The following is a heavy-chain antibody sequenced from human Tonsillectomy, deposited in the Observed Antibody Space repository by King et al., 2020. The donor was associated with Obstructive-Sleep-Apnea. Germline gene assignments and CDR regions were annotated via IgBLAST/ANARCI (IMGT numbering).Heavy chain of an antibody. CDR2: IWYDGSNK. D-gene: IGHD1-26*01. J-gene: IGHJ3*02. V-gene: IGHV3-33*06. CDR1: GFTFSSYG. Sequence: VQLVESGGGVVQPGRSLRLSCAASGFTFSSYGMHWVRQAPGKGLEWVAVIWYDGSNKYYADSVKGRFTISRDNSKNTLYLQMNSLRAEDTAVYYCAKDMKEWEPPIGAFDIWGQGTMVTVSS. CDR3: AKDMKEWEPPIGAFDI.